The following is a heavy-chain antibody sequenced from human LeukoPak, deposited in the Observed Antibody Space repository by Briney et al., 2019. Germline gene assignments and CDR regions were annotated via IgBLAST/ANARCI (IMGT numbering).Heavy chain of an antibody. CDR3: TREGYGSSSDYDY. Sequence: QTGGCLRLSCTASGFTFGDYAMSWFRQAPGKGLEWVGFIKSKAYGGTTEYAASVKGGFTISRDDSKSIAYLQMNSLKTEDTAVYYCTREGYGSSSDYDYWGQGTLVTVSS. D-gene: IGHD6-13*01. V-gene: IGHV3-49*03. CDR1: GFTFGDYA. CDR2: IKSKAYGGTT. J-gene: IGHJ4*02.